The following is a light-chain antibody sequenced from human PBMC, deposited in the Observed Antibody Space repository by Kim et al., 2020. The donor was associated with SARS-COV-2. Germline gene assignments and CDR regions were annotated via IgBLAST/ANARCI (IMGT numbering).Light chain of an antibody. CDR1: NIGSQS. CDR2: YDS. Sequence: ATGMTARITCTGNNIGSQSVHWYLQKPGQAPVLVISYDSDRPSGIPERFSGSKSGNTATLTFSRVEAGDEADYYCQVWDSSTDHFVFGSGTKVTVL. V-gene: IGLV3-21*04. J-gene: IGLJ1*01. CDR3: QVWDSSTDHFV.